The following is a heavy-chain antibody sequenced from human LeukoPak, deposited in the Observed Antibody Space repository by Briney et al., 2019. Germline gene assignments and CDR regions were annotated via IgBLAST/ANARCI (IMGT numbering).Heavy chain of an antibody. J-gene: IGHJ5*02. V-gene: IGHV1-8*01. Sequence: ASVKVSCKASGYTFTSYDINWVRQATGQGLEWMGWMNPNSGNTGYAQKFQGRVTMTRNTSISTAYMELSSLRSEDTAVYYCARAVRGYSGYDSWFDPWGQGTLVTVSS. CDR1: GYTFTSYD. CDR2: MNPNSGNT. D-gene: IGHD5-12*01. CDR3: ARAVRGYSGYDSWFDP.